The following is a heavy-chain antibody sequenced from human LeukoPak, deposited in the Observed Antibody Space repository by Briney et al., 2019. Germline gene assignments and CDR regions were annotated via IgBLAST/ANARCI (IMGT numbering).Heavy chain of an antibody. CDR3: AKDDSMTLDHFDT. CDR1: GFSFSNYA. Sequence: GGSLRLSCAASGFSFSNYAMSWVRQAPGKGLEWVSGINYSGGHTYYADSVKGRFTISRDNSKNTLSLQMNSLRAEDTAVYYCAKDDSMTLDHFDTWGQGTLVTVSS. J-gene: IGHJ4*02. CDR2: INYSGGHT. D-gene: IGHD4-11*01. V-gene: IGHV3-23*01.